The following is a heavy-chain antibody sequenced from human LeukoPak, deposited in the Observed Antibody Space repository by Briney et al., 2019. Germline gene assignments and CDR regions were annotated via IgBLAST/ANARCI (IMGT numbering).Heavy chain of an antibody. V-gene: IGHV5-10-1*01. CDR3: TGQRSGWPLDF. Sequence: GESLKISCKGSGYSFTTYWITWVRQMPGKGLEWMGRIDPSDSYTNYSPSFQGHFTISADKSISTAYLQWSSLKAPDTAMYYCTGQRSGWPLDFWDQGTLVTVSS. CDR2: IDPSDSYT. J-gene: IGHJ4*02. D-gene: IGHD6-19*01. CDR1: GYSFTTYW.